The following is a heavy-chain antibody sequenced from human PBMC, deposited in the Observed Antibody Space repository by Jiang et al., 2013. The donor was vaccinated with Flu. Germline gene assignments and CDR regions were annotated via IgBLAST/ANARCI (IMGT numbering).Heavy chain of an antibody. V-gene: IGHV3-49*04. CDR1: GFTFGDYD. CDR3: TRGQRVGDPYYGLDV. CDR2: MRSKAYGAAT. J-gene: IGHJ6*04. Sequence: RLSCTGSGFTFGDYDMSWVRQAPGKGLEWVGFMRSKAYGAATQYAASVKGRFTISRDDSRGIAYLQMNSLTFEDAAIYYCTRGQRVGDPYYGLDVWGKGTTVTVSS. D-gene: IGHD2-21*01.